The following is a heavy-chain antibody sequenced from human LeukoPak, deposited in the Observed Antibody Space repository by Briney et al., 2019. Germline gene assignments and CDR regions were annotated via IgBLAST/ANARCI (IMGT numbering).Heavy chain of an antibody. J-gene: IGHJ6*03. V-gene: IGHV3-53*01. CDR1: GFTVITND. CDR2: LYSDGNT. CDR3: AKDALPDDSSGYRHYYYYMDV. D-gene: IGHD3-22*01. Sequence: GGSLRLSCAASGFTVITNDMTWVRQAPGKGLEWVSVLYSDGNTKYADSVQGRFTISRDNSKNTLYLQMNSLRAEDTAVYYCAKDALPDDSSGYRHYYYYMDVWGKGTTVTVSS.